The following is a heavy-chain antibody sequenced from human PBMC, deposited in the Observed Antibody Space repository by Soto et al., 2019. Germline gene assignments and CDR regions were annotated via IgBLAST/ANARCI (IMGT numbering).Heavy chain of an antibody. CDR3: ARGSATYPDENYFDY. CDR1: GFTFSSYA. CDR2: TSYDGSNK. J-gene: IGHJ4*02. V-gene: IGHV3-30*04. Sequence: GGSLRLSCAASGFTFSSYAMHWVRQAPGKGLEWVAVTSYDGSNKYYADSVKGRFTISRDNSKKTLYLQMSSLRAEDTAVYYCARGSATYPDENYFDYWGQGTLVTVSS.